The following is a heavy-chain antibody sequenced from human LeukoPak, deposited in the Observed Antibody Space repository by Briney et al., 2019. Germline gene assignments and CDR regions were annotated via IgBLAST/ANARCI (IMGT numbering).Heavy chain of an antibody. V-gene: IGHV3-48*04. Sequence: GGSLRLSCAASGFTFSAYSSNWVRQAPGKGLEWLSYLSSSSTTTYYADSVKGRFTISRDDAKNSLYLQMNSLRAEDTAVYYCARAYSGGGIVVVPAANWGQGTLVTVSS. CDR1: GFTFSAYS. D-gene: IGHD2-2*01. J-gene: IGHJ4*02. CDR3: ARAYSGGGIVVVPAAN. CDR2: LSSSSTTT.